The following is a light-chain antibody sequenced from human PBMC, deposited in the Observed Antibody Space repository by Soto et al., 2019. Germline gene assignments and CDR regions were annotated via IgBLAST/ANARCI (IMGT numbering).Light chain of an antibody. J-gene: IGKJ1*01. Sequence: EIVMTQSPATLSFSPGETATLSCRASQSVSPNLACNQQKPGQAPRLLIYGASTRATDIPARFSGSGSGTEFTLAIRSLQPEDFAVYYLLQYKTVWTFGQGTKGEIK. V-gene: IGKV3-15*01. CDR3: LQYKTVWT. CDR2: GAS. CDR1: QSVSPN.